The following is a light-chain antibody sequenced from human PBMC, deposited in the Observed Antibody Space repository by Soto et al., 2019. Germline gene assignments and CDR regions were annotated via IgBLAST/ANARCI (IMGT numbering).Light chain of an antibody. CDR3: QQYNDWPIT. CDR2: GAS. CDR1: QSVRSN. J-gene: IGKJ5*01. V-gene: IGKV3-15*01. Sequence: EIVMTQSPATLSVSPGERATVSCWASQSVRSNLAWYQQTPGQAPRLLIYGASTRATGFPARFSGSGSGTEFTLTISSLQSEDFAVYYCQQYNDWPITFGQGTRLEI.